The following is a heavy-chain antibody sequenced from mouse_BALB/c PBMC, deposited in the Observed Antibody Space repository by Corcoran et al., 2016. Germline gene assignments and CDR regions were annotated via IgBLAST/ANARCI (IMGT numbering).Heavy chain of an antibody. V-gene: IGHV3-6*02. CDR2: ISYDGSN. J-gene: IGHJ3*01. CDR3: ASPSRSAWFAY. CDR1: GYSITSGYY. Sequence: VQLQESGPGLVKPSQSLSLTCSVTGYSITSGYYWNWIRQFPGNKLEWMGYISYDGSNNYNPSLKNRISITRDTSKNQFFLKLNSVTTEDTATYYCASPSRSAWFAYWGQGTLVTVSA.